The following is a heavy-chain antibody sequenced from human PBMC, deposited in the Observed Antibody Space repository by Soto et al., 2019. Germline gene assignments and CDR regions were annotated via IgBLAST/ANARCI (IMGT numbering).Heavy chain of an antibody. D-gene: IGHD2-8*01. J-gene: IGHJ6*02. Sequence: QVQLVQSGAEVKKPGASVKVSCKASGYTFASYGISWVRQAPGQGLEWMGWISAYNGNTNYAQKFQGRVTMTTDTARSTANREPRGIRSDDAAVYYCAEGGKYCSYGVCSSYGMDVWGQGTTVTVSS. CDR1: GYTFASYG. CDR3: AEGGKYCSYGVCSSYGMDV. V-gene: IGHV1-18*01. CDR2: ISAYNGNT.